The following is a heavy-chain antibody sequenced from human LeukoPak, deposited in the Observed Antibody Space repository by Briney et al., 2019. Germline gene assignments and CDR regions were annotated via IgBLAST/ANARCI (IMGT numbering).Heavy chain of an antibody. CDR2: IIPILGIA. CDR1: GGTFSSYA. J-gene: IGHJ4*02. V-gene: IGHV1-69*04. Sequence: SVKVSCKASGGTFSSYAISWVRQAPGQGLEWMGRIIPILGIANYAQKFQGRATITADKSTSTAYMELSSLRSEDTAVYYCATMVRGVIGVDYWGQGTLVTVSS. D-gene: IGHD3-10*01. CDR3: ATMVRGVIGVDY.